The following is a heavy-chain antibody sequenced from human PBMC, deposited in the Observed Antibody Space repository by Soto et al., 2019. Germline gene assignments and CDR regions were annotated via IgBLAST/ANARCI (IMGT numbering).Heavy chain of an antibody. J-gene: IGHJ6*03. Sequence: SVKVSCKASGGSFSSYTISWVRQAPGQGLEWMGRIIPILGIANYAQKFQGRVTITADKSTSTAYMELSSLRSEDTAVYYCARDAGYCSRDCYYYMDVWGKGTTVTVSS. CDR3: ARDAGYCSRDCYYYMDV. D-gene: IGHD2-15*01. CDR2: IIPILGIA. V-gene: IGHV1-69*04. CDR1: GGSFSSYT.